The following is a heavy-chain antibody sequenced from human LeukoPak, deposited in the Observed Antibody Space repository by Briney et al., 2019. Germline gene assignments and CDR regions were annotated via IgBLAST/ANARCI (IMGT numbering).Heavy chain of an antibody. CDR2: INHSGST. Sequence: SETLSLTCAVYGGSFSGYYWSWIRQPPGKGLEWIGEINHSGSTNYNPSLKSRVTISVDTSKNQFSLKLSSVTAADTAVYYCARGRLNENDSSGYSFDYWGQGTLVTVSS. V-gene: IGHV4-34*01. CDR1: GGSFSGYY. J-gene: IGHJ4*02. D-gene: IGHD3-22*01. CDR3: ARGRLNENDSSGYSFDY.